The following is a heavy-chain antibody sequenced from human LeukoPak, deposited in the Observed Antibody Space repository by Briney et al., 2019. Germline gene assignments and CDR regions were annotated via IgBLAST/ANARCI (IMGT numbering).Heavy chain of an antibody. CDR2: ISRDGEII. D-gene: IGHD2-15*01. CDR3: ARDQWYGFDS. J-gene: IGHJ4*02. CDR1: RLKFYDFT. Sequence: GGTLCPSCSPSRLKFYDFTLNCVSRAPGRGLEWLSYISRDGEIISYADSVKGRFTISRDNAKNSLFLQLNSLRAEDTAVYYCARDQWYGFDSWGQGTLVTVSS. V-gene: IGHV3-11*04.